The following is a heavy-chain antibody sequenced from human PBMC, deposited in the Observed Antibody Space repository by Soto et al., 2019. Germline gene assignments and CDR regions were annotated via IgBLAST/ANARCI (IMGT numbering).Heavy chain of an antibody. J-gene: IGHJ3*02. Sequence: SGPTLVNPTQTLTLTCSFSGFSLSTSGMRVSWIRQPPGKALEWLARIDWDDDKFYSTSLKTRLTISKDTSKNQVVLIMTNMDPVDTATYYCARNGATVVNAFDMWGQGTMVTVSS. CDR2: IDWDDDK. CDR1: GFSLSTSGMR. D-gene: IGHD4-17*01. CDR3: ARNGATVVNAFDM. V-gene: IGHV2-70*04.